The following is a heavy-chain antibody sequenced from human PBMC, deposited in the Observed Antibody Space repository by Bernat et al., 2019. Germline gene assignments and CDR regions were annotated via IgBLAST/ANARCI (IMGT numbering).Heavy chain of an antibody. D-gene: IGHD4-17*01. CDR3: AKDRGDGDSEPGANFDY. J-gene: IGHJ4*02. CDR1: GFTFSSYA. Sequence: EVQLLESGGGLVQPGGSLRLSCAASGFTFSSYAMSWFRQAPGKGLEWVSAISGSGGRTYYADSVKGRFTISRDNSKNTLYLQMNSLRAEDTAVYYCAKDRGDGDSEPGANFDYWGQGTLVTVFS. CDR2: ISGSGGRT. V-gene: IGHV3-23*01.